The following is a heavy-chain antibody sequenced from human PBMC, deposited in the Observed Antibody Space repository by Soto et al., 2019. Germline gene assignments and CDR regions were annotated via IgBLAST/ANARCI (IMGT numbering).Heavy chain of an antibody. V-gene: IGHV1-18*01. CDR3: ARLQLGGDRMLNWFDP. J-gene: IGHJ5*02. CDR1: GYIFTKYG. Sequence: QVQVVQSGPELKKPGASVKVSCKAQGYIFTKYGIGWVRQAPGHGLEWMGLINVYNGDRKVAQKFQDRVSMTTDTATDTAYMELKSLRSGDTAVYHCARLQLGGDRMLNWFDPWSQGTLVTVSS. D-gene: IGHD2-21*02. CDR2: INVYNGDR.